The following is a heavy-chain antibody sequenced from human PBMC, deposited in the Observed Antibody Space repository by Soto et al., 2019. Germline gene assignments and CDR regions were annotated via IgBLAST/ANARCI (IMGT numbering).Heavy chain of an antibody. J-gene: IGHJ5*02. Sequence: QVQLVESGGGVVQPGRSLRLSCAASGFTFSSYAMHWVRQAPGKGLEWVAVISYDGSNKYYADSVKGRFTISRDNSKNXXNLQLNSLRAEDSAVEYCARCRTKDSGTVSGWFDPWGQGTLVTVSS. CDR2: ISYDGSNK. CDR3: ARCRTKDSGTVSGWFDP. CDR1: GFTFSSYA. D-gene: IGHD1-26*01. V-gene: IGHV3-30-3*01.